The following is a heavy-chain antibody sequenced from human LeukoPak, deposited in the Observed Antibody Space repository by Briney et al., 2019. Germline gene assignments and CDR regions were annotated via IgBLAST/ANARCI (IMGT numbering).Heavy chain of an antibody. D-gene: IGHD6-19*01. Sequence: VASVKVSCKASGGTFSSYAISWVRQAPGQGLEWMGGIIPIFGTANYAQKFQGRVTITADESTSTAYMELSSLRSEDTAVYYCASGRIAVAGPFDYWGQGTLVTVSS. CDR1: GGTFSSYA. V-gene: IGHV1-69*01. J-gene: IGHJ4*02. CDR2: IIPIFGTA. CDR3: ASGRIAVAGPFDY.